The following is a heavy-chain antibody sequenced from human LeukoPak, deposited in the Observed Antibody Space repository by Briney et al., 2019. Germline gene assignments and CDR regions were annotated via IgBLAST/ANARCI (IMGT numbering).Heavy chain of an antibody. D-gene: IGHD2/OR15-2a*01. CDR1: GGSFSGYY. J-gene: IGHJ6*02. CDR3: ARLSYYYYGMDV. Sequence: SETLSLTCAVYGGSFSGYYWSWIRQPPGKGLEWIGEINHSGSTNYNPSLKSRVTISVDTSKNQFSLKLGSVTAADTAVYYCARLSYYYYGMDVWGQGTTVTVSS. V-gene: IGHV4-34*01. CDR2: INHSGST.